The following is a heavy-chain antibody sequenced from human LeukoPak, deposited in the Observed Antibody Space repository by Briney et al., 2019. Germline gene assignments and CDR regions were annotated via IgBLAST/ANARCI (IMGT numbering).Heavy chain of an antibody. J-gene: IGHJ4*02. CDR2: IYSGGST. V-gene: IGHV3-66*01. CDR1: GFTVSSNY. Sequence: PGGSLRLSCAASGFTVSSNYMSWVRQAPGKGVEWVSVIYSGGSTYYADSVKGRFTISRDNSKNTLYLQMNSLRAEDTAVYYCARDLSSWSATPVDYWGQGTLVTVSS. D-gene: IGHD2-2*01. CDR3: ARDLSSWSATPVDY.